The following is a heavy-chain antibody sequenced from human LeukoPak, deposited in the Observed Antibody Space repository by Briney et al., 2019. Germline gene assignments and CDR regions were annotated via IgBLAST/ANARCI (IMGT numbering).Heavy chain of an antibody. D-gene: IGHD6-25*01. V-gene: IGHV1-18*01. CDR2: ISAYNGNT. CDR3: ARGGASYYYYYMDV. CDR1: GYTFTSYG. Sequence: ASVKVSCKASGYTFTSYGISWVRQAPGQGLEWMGWISAYNGNTNYAQKLQGRVTMTTDTSTSTAYMKLSSLSSEDTAVYYCARGGASYYYYYMDVWGKGTTVTVSS. J-gene: IGHJ6*03.